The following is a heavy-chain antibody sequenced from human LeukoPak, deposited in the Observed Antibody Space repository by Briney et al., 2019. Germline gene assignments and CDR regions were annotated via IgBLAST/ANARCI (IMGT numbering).Heavy chain of an antibody. Sequence: GGSLRLSCAASGFTFRSYAMSWVRQAPGKGLEWVSSITSSGVSTDYADSVKGRFTISRDNSRNTLYLQMKSLTAEDTAVYFCAKGGAVVAAPIDYWGRGTLVTVSS. CDR1: GFTFRSYA. CDR3: AKGGAVVAAPIDY. CDR2: ITSSGVST. V-gene: IGHV3-23*01. J-gene: IGHJ4*02. D-gene: IGHD2-15*01.